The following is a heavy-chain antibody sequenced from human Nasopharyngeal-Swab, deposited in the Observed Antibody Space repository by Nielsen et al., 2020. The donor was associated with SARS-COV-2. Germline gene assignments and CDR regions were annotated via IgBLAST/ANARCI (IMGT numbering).Heavy chain of an antibody. Sequence: GGSLRLSCAASGFTFDSYAMTWVRQAPGKGLEWVSSVTGSGSTTKYADSVKGRFTISRDNSNKKVYLQMHSLRAEDSAVYYCAKDCYCSGGACYFNGFDSWGQGTLVTVSS. CDR3: AKDCYCSGGACYFNGFDS. J-gene: IGHJ4*02. CDR1: GFTFDSYA. CDR2: VTGSGSTT. D-gene: IGHD2-15*01. V-gene: IGHV3-23*01.